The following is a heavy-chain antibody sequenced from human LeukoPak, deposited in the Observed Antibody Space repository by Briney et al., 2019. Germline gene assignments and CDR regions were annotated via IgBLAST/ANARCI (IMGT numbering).Heavy chain of an antibody. CDR2: ISSSFETI. D-gene: IGHD3-22*01. J-gene: IGHJ4*02. Sequence: GGSLRLSCAASGFTLSSYSMNWVRQAPGKELEWVSYISSSFETIYYADSVKGRFTISRDNAKNSLYLQMNSLRGEDTAVYYCSISNYYDSSGYYPNWGQGTLVTVSS. V-gene: IGHV3-48*01. CDR1: GFTLSSYS. CDR3: SISNYYDSSGYYPN.